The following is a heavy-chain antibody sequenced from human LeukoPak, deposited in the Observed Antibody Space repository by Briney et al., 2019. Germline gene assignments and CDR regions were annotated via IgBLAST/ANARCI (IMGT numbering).Heavy chain of an antibody. CDR3: AKAPYYYDSSGYYIAFDY. Sequence: PGGSLRLSCAASGFTFSSYAMSWVRQAPGKGLEWVSAISGSGGSTYYADSVKGRFTISRDNSKNRLYLQMNSLRAEDTAVYYCAKAPYYYDSSGYYIAFDYWGQGTLVTVSS. V-gene: IGHV3-23*01. CDR1: GFTFSSYA. D-gene: IGHD3-22*01. J-gene: IGHJ4*02. CDR2: ISGSGGST.